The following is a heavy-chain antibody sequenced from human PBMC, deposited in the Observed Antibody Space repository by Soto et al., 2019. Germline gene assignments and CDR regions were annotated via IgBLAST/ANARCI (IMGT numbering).Heavy chain of an antibody. V-gene: IGHV3-21*04. Sequence: PGGSLRLSCAASGFTFSSYSMSWVRQAPGKGLEWVSAISSSSSCIYYADSVKGRFTISRDNSKNSLYLQMNSLRAEDTAVYYCAREIRAIAVLYFGIDVWGQGTTVTVSS. CDR2: ISSSSSCI. CDR3: AREIRAIAVLYFGIDV. CDR1: GFTFSSYS. D-gene: IGHD2-15*01. J-gene: IGHJ6*02.